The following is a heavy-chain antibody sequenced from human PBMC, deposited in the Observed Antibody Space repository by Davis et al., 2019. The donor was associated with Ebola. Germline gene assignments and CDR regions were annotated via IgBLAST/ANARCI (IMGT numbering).Heavy chain of an antibody. CDR3: ARGSAAAGNYYYYGMDV. CDR2: INPNSGGT. Sequence: ASVKVSCKASGYTFTGYYMHWVRQAPGQGLEWMGWINPNSGGTNYAQKFQGWVTMTRDTSTSTVYMELSSLRSEDTAVYYCARGSAAAGNYYYYGMDVWGQGTTVTVSS. V-gene: IGHV1-2*04. CDR1: GYTFTGYY. J-gene: IGHJ6*02. D-gene: IGHD6-13*01.